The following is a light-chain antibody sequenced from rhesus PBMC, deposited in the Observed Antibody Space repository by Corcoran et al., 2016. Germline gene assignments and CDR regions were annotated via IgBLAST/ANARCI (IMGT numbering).Light chain of an antibody. CDR2: AAS. V-gene: IGKV1-28*01. Sequence: GDTVTITCRASQGISSYLNWFQQKPGKAPKLLIYAASSLESGVPSRFRGSGSGTEFTLTISSLQPEDFAAYYCLQHNSYPWTFGQGTKVEIK. CDR1: QGISSY. J-gene: IGKJ1*01. CDR3: LQHNSYPWT.